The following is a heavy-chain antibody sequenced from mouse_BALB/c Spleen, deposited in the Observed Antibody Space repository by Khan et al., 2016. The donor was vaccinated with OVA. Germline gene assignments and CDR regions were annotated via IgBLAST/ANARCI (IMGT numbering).Heavy chain of an antibody. D-gene: IGHD1-3*01. Sequence: QMQLEESGPGLVAPSQSLSITCTVSGFSLTSYGVHWVRQPPGKGLEWLGVIWAGGSTNYNSALMSRLSISKDNSKSQVFLKMNSRQTDDTAMYYCARREDIWGQGTTLTVSS. J-gene: IGHJ2*01. V-gene: IGHV2-9*02. CDR2: IWAGGST. CDR1: GFSLTSYG. CDR3: ARREDI.